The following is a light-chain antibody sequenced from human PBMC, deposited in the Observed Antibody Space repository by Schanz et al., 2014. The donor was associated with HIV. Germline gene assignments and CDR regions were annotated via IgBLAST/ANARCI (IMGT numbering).Light chain of an antibody. CDR3: QSYDSGLSGIL. J-gene: IGLJ2*01. CDR2: EVN. CDR1: TSDIGAYNY. V-gene: IGLV2-8*01. Sequence: QSALTQPPSASGSPGHSVTISCTGTTSDIGAYNYVSWYQLHPGRAPKLIIFEVNRRPSGVPNRFSGSKSGNTASLTVSGLLAEDEGDYYCQSYDSGLSGILFGGGTKLTVL.